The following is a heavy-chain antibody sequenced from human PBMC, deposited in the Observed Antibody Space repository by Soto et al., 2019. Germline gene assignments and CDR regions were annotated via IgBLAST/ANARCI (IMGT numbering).Heavy chain of an antibody. CDR3: AGGREYGGPSDAFDI. J-gene: IGHJ3*02. V-gene: IGHV1-69*04. CDR2: ILPIFGNA. CDR1: GGTFSSSS. D-gene: IGHD4-17*01. Sequence: QVQLVQSGAEVKKPGSSVKVSCKASGGTFSSSSINWVRQAPGKRPEWMGNILPIFGNADYAKKFQDSVTTTADNSTNTAYMLLRSLFSEDTAVYYCAGGREYGGPSDAFDIWGQGTVVTVSS.